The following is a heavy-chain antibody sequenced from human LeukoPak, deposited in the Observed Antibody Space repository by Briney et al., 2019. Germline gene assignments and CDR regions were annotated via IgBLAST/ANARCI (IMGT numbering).Heavy chain of an antibody. J-gene: IGHJ4*02. Sequence: PGGSLRLSCAASGFTFSSYSMNWVRQAPGKGLEWVSSISSSSSYIYYADSVKGRFTISRDNAKNSLYLQMNSLRAEDTAVYYCARDQTYKCGGDCYRSYYFDYWGQGTLVTVSS. V-gene: IGHV3-21*01. D-gene: IGHD2-21*02. CDR2: ISSSSSYI. CDR1: GFTFSSYS. CDR3: ARDQTYKCGGDCYRSYYFDY.